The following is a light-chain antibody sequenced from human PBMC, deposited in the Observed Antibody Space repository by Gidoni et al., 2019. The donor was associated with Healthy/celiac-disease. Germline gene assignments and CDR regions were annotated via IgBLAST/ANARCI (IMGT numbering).Light chain of an antibody. CDR1: QDISNY. V-gene: IGKV1-33*01. CDR3: QQYDNLIFT. CDR2: DAS. Sequence: DIQMTQSPSSLSASVGDRVTITCQASQDISNYLNWYQQKPGKAPKLLIYDASNLETGVPSRFSGSGSGTDFTFTISSLQPEDIATYYCQQYDNLIFTFXXXTKVDIK. J-gene: IGKJ3*01.